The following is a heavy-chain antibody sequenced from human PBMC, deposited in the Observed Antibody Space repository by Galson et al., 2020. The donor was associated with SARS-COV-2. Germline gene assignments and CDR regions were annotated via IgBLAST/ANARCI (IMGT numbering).Heavy chain of an antibody. J-gene: IGHJ4*02. CDR1: GFTFSSYA. Sequence: TGGSLRLSCAASGFTFSSYAMHWVRQAPGKGLEYVSAISSNGGSTYYANSVKGRFTISRDNSKNTLYLQMGSLRAEDMAVYYCARVRDYVWGSYYYFDYWGQGTLVTVSS. CDR2: ISSNGGST. CDR3: ARVRDYVWGSYYYFDY. V-gene: IGHV3-64*01. D-gene: IGHD3-16*01.